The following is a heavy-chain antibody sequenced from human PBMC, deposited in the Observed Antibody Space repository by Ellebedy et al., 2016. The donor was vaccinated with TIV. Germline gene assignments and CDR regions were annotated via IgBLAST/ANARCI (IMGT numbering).Heavy chain of an antibody. CDR1: GYTFTDYY. CDR2: VSGYNGNT. J-gene: IGHJ4*02. V-gene: IGHV1-18*04. D-gene: IGHD6-13*01. CDR3: AMTSRYAYSSSCDY. Sequence: AASVKVSCKASGYTFTDYYLHWVRQAPGQGLEWMGWVSGYNGNTNYAQKVQGRVTMTTDTSTNTAYMALRSLTSDDTAVYFCAMTSRYAYSSSCDYWGQGTLVTVSS.